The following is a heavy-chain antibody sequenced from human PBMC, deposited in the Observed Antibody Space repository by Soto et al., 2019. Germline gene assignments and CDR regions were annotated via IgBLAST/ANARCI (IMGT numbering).Heavy chain of an antibody. J-gene: IGHJ6*02. CDR3: ARGRPYGMDV. CDR2: IDSDGSST. Sequence: GGSLRLSCAASGFTFGSYCMNWVRQPPGKGLVWVSRIDSDGSSTTYADSVKGRFTTSRDNAKNTLYLQMSSLRVEDTAVYYCARGRPYGMDVWGQGTTVTVSS. CDR1: GFTFGSYC. V-gene: IGHV3-74*01.